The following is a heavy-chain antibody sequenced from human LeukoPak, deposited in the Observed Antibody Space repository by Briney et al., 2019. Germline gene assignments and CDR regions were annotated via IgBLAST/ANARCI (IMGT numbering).Heavy chain of an antibody. V-gene: IGHV1-8*02. CDR1: GYTFTAYD. J-gene: IGHJ6*03. CDR2: MNPSSGRT. D-gene: IGHD3-3*01. Sequence: GASVKVSCKPYGYTFTAYDINWLRQAAGQGLEWMGWMNPSSGRTSYSQQFQGRVTMTGDTSTRTAYMELSGLKSEDTAVYYCARGLGVAFHYSYFYLDFWAKGTTVTVS. CDR3: ARGLGVAFHYSYFYLDF.